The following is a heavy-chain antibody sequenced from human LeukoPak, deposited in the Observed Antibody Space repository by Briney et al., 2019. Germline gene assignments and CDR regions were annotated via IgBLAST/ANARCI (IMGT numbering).Heavy chain of an antibody. CDR2: INHSGTT. V-gene: IGHV4-34*01. CDR3: ARVPLRLLEPFDF. Sequence: SETLSLTCSVYGGSLNGYYWGWIRQPPGKGLEWIGEINHSGTTNYNPSLKSRVTMSLDTSKNQFSLRLNSVTAADMAVYYCARVPLRLLEPFDFWGQGTLVTVSS. D-gene: IGHD3-3*01. CDR1: GGSLNGYY. J-gene: IGHJ4*02.